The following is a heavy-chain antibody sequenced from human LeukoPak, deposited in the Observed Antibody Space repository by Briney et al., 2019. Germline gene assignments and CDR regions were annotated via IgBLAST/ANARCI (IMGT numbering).Heavy chain of an antibody. D-gene: IGHD3-22*01. V-gene: IGHV3-23*01. CDR2: IGGSGGTT. J-gene: IGHJ4*02. CDR3: AKDLTYYYDSTGYYFDY. Sequence: GGSLRLSCAASGFTFSGYARSWVRQAPGRGLELVSGIGGSGGTTYYADSVKGRFTISRDNSKNTLYLQLNSLRAEDTAIYYCAKDLTYYYDSTGYYFDYWGQGTLVTVSS. CDR1: GFTFSGYA.